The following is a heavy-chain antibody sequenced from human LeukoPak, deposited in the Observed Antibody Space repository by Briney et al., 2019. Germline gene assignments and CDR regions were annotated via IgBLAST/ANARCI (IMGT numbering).Heavy chain of an antibody. J-gene: IGHJ6*03. CDR3: ARQRADYYYYYMDV. CDR1: GGSISGTNSY. CDR2: IYFSGST. Sequence: NSSETLSLTCIVSGGSISGTNSYWAWIRQPAGMGLEWIGSIYFSGSTFYKSSLESRLNMSVDMSKNQFSLKVRSVTAADTAVYYCARQRADYYYYYMDVWGKGTTVTVSS. V-gene: IGHV4-39*01.